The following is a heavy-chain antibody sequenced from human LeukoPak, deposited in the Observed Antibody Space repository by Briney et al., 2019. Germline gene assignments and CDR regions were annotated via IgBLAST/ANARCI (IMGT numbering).Heavy chain of an antibody. CDR2: ISYDGSNK. J-gene: IGHJ4*02. D-gene: IGHD1-26*01. Sequence: GRSLRLSCAASGFTFSSYGMHWVRQAPGKGLEWVAVISYDGSNKYYADSVKGRFTISRDNSKNTLYLQMNSLRAEDTAVYYCAKMASGGYYFDYWGQGTLVTVSS. CDR3: AKMASGGYYFDY. CDR1: GFTFSSYG. V-gene: IGHV3-30*18.